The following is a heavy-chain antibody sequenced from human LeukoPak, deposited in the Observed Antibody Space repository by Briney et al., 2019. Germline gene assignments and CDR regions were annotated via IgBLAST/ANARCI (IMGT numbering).Heavy chain of an antibody. CDR2: INHSGST. J-gene: IGHJ5*02. V-gene: IGHV4-34*01. CDR3: ARLTTMVRGVIRSRSRFDP. Sequence: PSETLSLTCAVYGGSFSGYYWSWIRQPPGKGLEWIGEINHSGSTNYNPSLKSRVTISVDTSRDQFSLKLSSVTAADTAVYYCARLTTMVRGVIRSRSRFDPWGQGTLVTVSS. D-gene: IGHD3-10*01. CDR1: GGSFSGYY.